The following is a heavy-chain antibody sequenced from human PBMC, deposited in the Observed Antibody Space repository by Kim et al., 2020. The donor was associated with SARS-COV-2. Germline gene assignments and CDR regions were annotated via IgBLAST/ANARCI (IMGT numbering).Heavy chain of an antibody. V-gene: IGHV3-30*01. Sequence: SVKGRLTISRDNSKNTRYLQMNSLRAEDTAVYYCARGMATHYYYYGMDVWGQGTTVTVSS. J-gene: IGHJ6*02. CDR3: ARGMATHYYYYGMDV. D-gene: IGHD2-15*01.